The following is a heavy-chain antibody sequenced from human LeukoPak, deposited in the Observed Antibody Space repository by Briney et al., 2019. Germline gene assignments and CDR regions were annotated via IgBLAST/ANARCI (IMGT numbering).Heavy chain of an antibody. CDR3: AREEEPYYDSSALWFDP. J-gene: IGHJ5*02. CDR1: GFTFSSYS. V-gene: IGHV3-48*01. D-gene: IGHD3-22*01. Sequence: GGSLRLSCAASGFTFSSYSMNWVRQAPGKGLEWVSYISSSSSTIYYADSVKGRFPISRDNAKNSLYLQMNSLRAEDTAVYYCAREEEPYYDSSALWFDPWGQGTLVTVSS. CDR2: ISSSSSTI.